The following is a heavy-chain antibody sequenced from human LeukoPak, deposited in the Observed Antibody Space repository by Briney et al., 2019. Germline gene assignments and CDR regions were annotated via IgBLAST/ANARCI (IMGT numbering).Heavy chain of an antibody. V-gene: IGHV3-21*01. CDR1: GFTFSGYS. J-gene: IGHJ4*02. Sequence: GGSLRLSCAGSGFTFSGYSLNWVRQAPGKGLEWVSSITSSGSSMYYADSVKGRFTISRDNSKNTLYLQMNSLRAEDTAVYYCARVSDILTGYWGGFDYWGQGTLVTVSS. CDR2: ITSSGSSM. CDR3: ARVSDILTGYWGGFDY. D-gene: IGHD3-9*01.